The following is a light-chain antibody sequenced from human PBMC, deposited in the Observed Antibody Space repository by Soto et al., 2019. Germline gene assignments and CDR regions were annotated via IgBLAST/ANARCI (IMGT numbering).Light chain of an antibody. J-gene: IGKJ1*01. Sequence: IHMSQSPSSQSSSVGYRVTITCRSSQGIRNYLAWYHQKPGKVPKVLIYAASTLQSGVPSRFSGSGSGTDFTLTISSLQSEDFAVYYCQQYNNWPPWTFGQGTKVDIK. CDR1: QGIRNY. CDR3: QQYNNWPPWT. V-gene: IGKV1-27*01. CDR2: AAS.